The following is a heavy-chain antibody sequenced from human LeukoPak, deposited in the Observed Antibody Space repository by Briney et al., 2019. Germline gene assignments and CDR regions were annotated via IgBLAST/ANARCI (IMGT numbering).Heavy chain of an antibody. V-gene: IGHV1-69*05. J-gene: IGHJ4*02. Sequence: SVKVSCKASGGTFRSYAISWVRQAPGQGLEWMGRMIPIFGTANYAQKFQGRVTITTDESTSTAYMELSSLRSEDTAVYYCARDSRRDGDRNDYWGQGTLVTVSS. CDR1: GGTFRSYA. CDR3: ARDSRRDGDRNDY. CDR2: MIPIFGTA. D-gene: IGHD5-24*01.